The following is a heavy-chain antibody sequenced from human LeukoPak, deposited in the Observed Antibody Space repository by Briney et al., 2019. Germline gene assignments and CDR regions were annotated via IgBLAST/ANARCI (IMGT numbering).Heavy chain of an antibody. Sequence: SETLSLTCTVSGASISSYYWSWIRQSPGKGLEWIGYLYYIGSTDYNPSLKSRVTISVDTSKNEFFMELKSVTAADTAMYYCARARIGGWFDPWGQGTLVTVSS. CDR1: GASISSYY. D-gene: IGHD2-15*01. V-gene: IGHV4-59*01. J-gene: IGHJ5*02. CDR3: ARARIGGWFDP. CDR2: LYYIGST.